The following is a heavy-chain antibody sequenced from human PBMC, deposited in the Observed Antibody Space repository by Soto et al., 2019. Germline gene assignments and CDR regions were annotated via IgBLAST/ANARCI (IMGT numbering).Heavy chain of an antibody. CDR1: GFTFSSYA. CDR3: AKEGLVRGVIMYYFDY. V-gene: IGHV3-23*01. D-gene: IGHD3-10*01. CDR2: ISGSGGST. Sequence: GGSLRLSCAASGFTFSSYAMSWVHQAPGKGLEWVSAISGSGGSTYYADSVKGRFTISRDNSKNTLYLQMNSLRAEDTAVYYCAKEGLVRGVIMYYFDYWGQGTLVTVSS. J-gene: IGHJ4*02.